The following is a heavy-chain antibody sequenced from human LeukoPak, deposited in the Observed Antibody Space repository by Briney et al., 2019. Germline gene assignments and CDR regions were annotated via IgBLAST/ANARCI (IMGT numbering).Heavy chain of an antibody. CDR3: ARDRAAAHFDY. CDR2: IYYSGST. D-gene: IGHD6-13*01. J-gene: IGHJ4*02. V-gene: IGHV4-59*01. CDR1: GGSISSYY. Sequence: AETLTLTCTVSGGSISSYYRSWIRQPPGKGLEWIGYIYYSGSTNYNPYLKSRVTISVDTSKNQFSLKLSSVTAADTAVYYCARDRAAAHFDYWGQGTLVTVSS.